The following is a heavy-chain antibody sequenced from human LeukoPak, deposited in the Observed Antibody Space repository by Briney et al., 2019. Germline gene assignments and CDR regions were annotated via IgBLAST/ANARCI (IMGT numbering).Heavy chain of an antibody. D-gene: IGHD6-19*01. V-gene: IGHV4-38-2*01. CDR1: GYSISSGYY. CDR3: ARHRGSGWYYFDY. Sequence: PSETLSLTCAVSGYSISSGYYWGWIRQPPGKGLEWIGSIYHSGSTYYNPSLKSRVTISVDTSKNQFSLKLSSVTAADTAVYYCARHRGSGWYYFDYWGRGTLVTVSS. CDR2: IYHSGST. J-gene: IGHJ4*02.